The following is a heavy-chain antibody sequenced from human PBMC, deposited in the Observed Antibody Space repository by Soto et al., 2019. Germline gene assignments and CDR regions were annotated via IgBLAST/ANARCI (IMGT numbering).Heavy chain of an antibody. D-gene: IGHD1-26*01. CDR1: GFSFSNGW. CDR2: IKSKTDGGTT. V-gene: IGHV3-15*05. CDR3: TTAEWE. Sequence: ELQLVESGGGLVKPGGSLRLSCAASGFSFSNGWMSWVRQAPGKGLEWVGRIKSKTDGGTTDYAAPVKARSTISRDDSTTTLYLQMISLKIADTAVYYCTTAEWEWAQGTLVPVSS. J-gene: IGHJ4*02.